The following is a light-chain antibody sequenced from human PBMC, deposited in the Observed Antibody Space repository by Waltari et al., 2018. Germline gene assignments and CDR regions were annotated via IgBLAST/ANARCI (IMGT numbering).Light chain of an antibody. CDR2: DAS. CDR1: QDISNY. J-gene: IGKJ2*01. V-gene: IGKV1-33*01. Sequence: DIQMTQSPSSLSASVGDRVTIPCQASQDISNYLNWYQQKPGKAPKLLNYDASILETGAPSRFSGVASETEFTITICSHQPEDIATYCCQQYDKLPRYTFGQGTKLEIK. CDR3: QQYDKLPRYT.